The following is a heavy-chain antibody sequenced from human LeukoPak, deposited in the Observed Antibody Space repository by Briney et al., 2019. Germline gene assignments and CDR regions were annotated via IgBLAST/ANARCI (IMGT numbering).Heavy chain of an antibody. Sequence: SETLSLTCTVSGGSISSSSYYWGWIRQPPGKWLEWIGSIYYSGSTYYNPSLKSRVTISVDTSKNQFSLKLSSVTAADMAVYYCARQGPRGATTFFDYWGQGTLVTVSS. CDR3: ARQGPRGATTFFDY. CDR2: IYYSGST. V-gene: IGHV4-39*01. J-gene: IGHJ4*02. D-gene: IGHD1-26*01. CDR1: GGSISSSSYY.